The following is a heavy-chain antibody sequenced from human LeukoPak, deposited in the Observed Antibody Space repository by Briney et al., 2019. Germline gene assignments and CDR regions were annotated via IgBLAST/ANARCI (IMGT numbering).Heavy chain of an antibody. J-gene: IGHJ4*02. CDR3: ARQRYSYGLGGDY. D-gene: IGHD5-18*01. CDR2: IYPGDSDT. Sequence: GSLKISCKGSGYSFTSYWIGWVRQMPGKGLEGMGIIYPGDSDTRYSPSFQGQVTISADKSISTAYLQWSSLEASDTAMYYCARQRYSYGLGGDYWGQGTLVTVSS. CDR1: GYSFTSYW. V-gene: IGHV5-51*01.